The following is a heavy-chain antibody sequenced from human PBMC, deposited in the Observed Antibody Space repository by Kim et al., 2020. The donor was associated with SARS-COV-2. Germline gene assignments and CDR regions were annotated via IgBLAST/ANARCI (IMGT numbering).Heavy chain of an antibody. D-gene: IGHD3-22*01. Sequence: GGSLRLSCAASGFTFSSYSMNWVRQAPGKGPEWVSSISSSSSYIYYADSVKGRFTISRDNAKNSLYLQMNSLRAEDTAVYYCARAPGYYDSSGLLAAFDIWGQGTMVTVSS. CDR3: ARAPGYYDSSGLLAAFDI. V-gene: IGHV3-21*01. CDR1: GFTFSSYS. J-gene: IGHJ3*02. CDR2: ISSSSSYI.